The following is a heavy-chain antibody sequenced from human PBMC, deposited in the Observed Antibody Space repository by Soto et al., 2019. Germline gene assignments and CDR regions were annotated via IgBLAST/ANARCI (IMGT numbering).Heavy chain of an antibody. J-gene: IGHJ4*02. Sequence: LETPSLSCTVSGGCVKSGGDSWSWIRQPPGKGXXWXGYXXXXXRXXXNPSLKSRVSISMDTSKNQFSLNLDSVTAADTAVYFCARDFPYFDSWGQGTLVTVSS. CDR2: XXXXXRX. CDR3: ARDFPYFDS. V-gene: IGHV4-61*08. CDR1: GGCVKSGGDS.